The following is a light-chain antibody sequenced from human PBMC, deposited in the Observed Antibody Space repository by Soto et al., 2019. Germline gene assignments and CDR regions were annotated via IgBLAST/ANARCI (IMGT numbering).Light chain of an antibody. V-gene: IGLV2-23*01. CDR2: DDI. Sequence: QSALTQPASVSGSPGQSITISCTGTRSDVGSYNFVSWYQQHPGKAPKVMIYDDIKRPSGVSDRFSGSKSDNTASLTISGLHAEDEADYYCSSSADGYIEVFGTGTKVTVL. CDR1: RSDVGSYNF. CDR3: SSSADGYIEV. J-gene: IGLJ1*01.